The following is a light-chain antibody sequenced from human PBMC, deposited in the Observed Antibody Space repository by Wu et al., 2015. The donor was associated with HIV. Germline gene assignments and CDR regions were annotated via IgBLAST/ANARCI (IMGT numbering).Light chain of an antibody. CDR3: QQSYSSS. J-gene: IGKJ3*01. CDR2: AAS. Sequence: DIQMTQSPSSLSASIGDRVTITCRASQTISSYLNWYQQKAGKAPRLLIYAASTLQSGVPSRFSGSGSGTEFTLTISSLQPEDFATYYCQQSYSSSFGPGTKWISN. CDR1: QTISSY. V-gene: IGKV1-39*01.